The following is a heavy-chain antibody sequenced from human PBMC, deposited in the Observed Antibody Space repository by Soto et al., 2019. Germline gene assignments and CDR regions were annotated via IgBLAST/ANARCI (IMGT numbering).Heavy chain of an antibody. J-gene: IGHJ5*02. D-gene: IGHD3-16*01. CDR3: TRGGGFVPAAIGPWIDP. CDR2: INSSSGYI. V-gene: IGHV3-21*01. CDR1: GFMLSVYS. Sequence: PGGSLRLSCAASGFMLSVYSMNWVRQAPGKGLEWVSSINSSSGYIYYADSVKGRFTISRDNAKKALYLQMDSLRADDTAVYYCTRGGGFVPAAIGPWIDPWGQGTLVTVSS.